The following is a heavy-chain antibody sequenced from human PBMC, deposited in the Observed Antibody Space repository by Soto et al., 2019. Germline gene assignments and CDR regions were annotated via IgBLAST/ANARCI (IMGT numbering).Heavy chain of an antibody. D-gene: IGHD4-17*01. V-gene: IGHV1-2*02. Sequence: ASVKVSCKASGYTFTGYYIHWVRQAPGQGPEWVGWLNPSRGDTKYAEQFQGRVTMTRDTSISTAYMELIRLQSDDTAFYYCVRDNYDDYGNPSWGYWGQGTQVTVSS. CDR2: LNPSRGDT. J-gene: IGHJ4*02. CDR3: VRDNYDDYGNPSWGY. CDR1: GYTFTGYY.